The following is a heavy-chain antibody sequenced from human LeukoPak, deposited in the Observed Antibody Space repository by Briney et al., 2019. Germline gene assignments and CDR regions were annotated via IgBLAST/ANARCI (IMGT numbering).Heavy chain of an antibody. CDR3: ARQWLGTYFDY. J-gene: IGHJ4*02. D-gene: IGHD6-19*01. CDR2: ITSSSSYI. CDR1: GFTFSTYS. Sequence: GGSLRLSCAASGFTFSTYSMNWVRQAPGKGLEWVSSITSSSSYIYYADSVKGRFTISRDNAKNSLYLQMNSLRAEDTALYYCARQWLGTYFDYWGQGTLVTVSS. V-gene: IGHV3-21*04.